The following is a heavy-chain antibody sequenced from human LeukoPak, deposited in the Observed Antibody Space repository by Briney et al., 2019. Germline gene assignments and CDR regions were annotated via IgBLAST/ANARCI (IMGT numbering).Heavy chain of an antibody. J-gene: IGHJ3*02. CDR3: ARSRYYDSSGYYYVKLGAFDI. D-gene: IGHD3-22*01. V-gene: IGHV4-59*01. Sequence: SETLSLTCAVYGGSFSSYYWSWIRQPPGKGLEWIGYIYYSGSTNYNPSLKSRVTISVDTSKNQFSLKLSSVTAADTAVYYCARSRYYDSSGYYYVKLGAFDIWGQGTMVTVSS. CDR2: IYYSGST. CDR1: GGSFSSYY.